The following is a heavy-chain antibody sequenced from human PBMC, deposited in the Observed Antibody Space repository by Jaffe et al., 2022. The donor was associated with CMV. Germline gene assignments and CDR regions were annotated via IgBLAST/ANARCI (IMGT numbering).Heavy chain of an antibody. CDR2: IWYDGSNK. V-gene: IGHV3-33*01. D-gene: IGHD6-19*01. Sequence: QVQLVESGGGVVQPGRSLRLSCAASGFTFSSYGMHWVRQAPGKGLEWVAVIWYDGSNKYYADSVKGRFTISRDNSKNTLYLQMNSLRAEDTAVYYCARDHGWAVAGTRYYYYYYGMDVWGQGTTVTVSS. CDR1: GFTFSSYG. J-gene: IGHJ6*02. CDR3: ARDHGWAVAGTRYYYYYYGMDV.